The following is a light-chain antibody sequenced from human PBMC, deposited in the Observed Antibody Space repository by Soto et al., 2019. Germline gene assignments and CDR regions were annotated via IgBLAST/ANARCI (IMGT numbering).Light chain of an antibody. V-gene: IGKV3-15*01. CDR1: QRVSSN. J-gene: IGKJ2*01. CDR3: QQYNNWPPT. Sequence: EIVMTQSPATLSVSPGERATLSCRASQRVSSNLAWYQQNPGQAPRLLIYGASTRATGIPARFSGSGSGTEFTLTISSLQSEDFAVYYCQQYNNWPPTFGQGTKLEIK. CDR2: GAS.